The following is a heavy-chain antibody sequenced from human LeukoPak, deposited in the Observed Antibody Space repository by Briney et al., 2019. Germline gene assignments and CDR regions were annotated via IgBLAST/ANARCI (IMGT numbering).Heavy chain of an antibody. Sequence: SETPSLTCAVYGGSFSGYYWSWIRQPPGKGLEWIGEINHSGSTNYNPSLKSRVTISVDTSKNQFSLKLSSVTAADTAVYYCARGRRRLAAAGDYWGQGTLVTVSS. CDR1: GGSFSGYY. D-gene: IGHD6-13*01. V-gene: IGHV4-34*01. CDR2: INHSGST. CDR3: ARGRRRLAAAGDY. J-gene: IGHJ4*02.